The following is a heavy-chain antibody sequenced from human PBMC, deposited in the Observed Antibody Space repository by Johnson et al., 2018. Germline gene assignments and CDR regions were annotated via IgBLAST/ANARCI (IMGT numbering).Heavy chain of an antibody. D-gene: IGHD3-16*01. J-gene: IGHJ6*03. Sequence: QVQLVQSGGGLVQPGGSLRLSCAASGFTFSSYGMHWVRQAPGKGLEWVAVIWYDGSNKYYADSVKGRFTISSENSKNKLYLQMNSLRAEDTAVYYCERHRRGFYYYYYMDVWGKGTTVTVSS. CDR3: ERHRRGFYYYYYMDV. CDR2: IWYDGSNK. CDR1: GFTFSSYG. V-gene: IGHV3-33*08.